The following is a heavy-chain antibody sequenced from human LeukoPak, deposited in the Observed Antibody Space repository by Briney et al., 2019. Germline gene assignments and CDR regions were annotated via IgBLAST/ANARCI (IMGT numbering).Heavy chain of an antibody. CDR2: INPSAGST. CDR3: ARDDYGDY. Sequence: ASVKVSCKASGYTFTSYAMNWVRQAPGQGLEWMGIINPSAGSTTYAQKFQGRVTMTRDTSTSTVYMEVSSLRSEDTAVYYCARDDYGDYWGQGTLVTVSS. CDR1: GYTFTSYA. J-gene: IGHJ4*02. V-gene: IGHV1-46*01.